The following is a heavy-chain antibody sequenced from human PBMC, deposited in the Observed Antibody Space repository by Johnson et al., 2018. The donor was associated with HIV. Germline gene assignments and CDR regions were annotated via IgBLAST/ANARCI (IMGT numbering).Heavy chain of an antibody. CDR3: ARHHITYYYTSGSPDACDI. CDR2: IYSGGST. J-gene: IGHJ3*02. D-gene: IGHD3-10*01. V-gene: IGHV3-66*04. Sequence: VQLVESGGGLVQPGGSLRLSCAASGFTVSNKYMTWVRQSPWKGLEWVSVIYSGGSTYYADSVKGRFTISRDNSKNTVDLQMNSLRAEDTAVYYCARHHITYYYTSGSPDACDIWGQGTMVTVAS. CDR1: GFTVSNKY.